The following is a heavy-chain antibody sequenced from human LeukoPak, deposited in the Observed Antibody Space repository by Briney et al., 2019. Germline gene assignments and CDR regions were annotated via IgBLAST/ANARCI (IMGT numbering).Heavy chain of an antibody. CDR2: ISAYNGNT. CDR1: GYTFTSYG. Sequence: ASVKVSCKASGYTFTSYGISWVRQAPGQGLEWMGWISAYNGNTNYAQKLQGRVTMTTDTSTSIAYMELRSLRSDDTAVYYCAREAYCSSTSCYYGDYYYYYYMDVWGKGTTVTVSS. J-gene: IGHJ6*03. CDR3: AREAYCSSTSCYYGDYYYYYYMDV. V-gene: IGHV1-18*01. D-gene: IGHD2-2*01.